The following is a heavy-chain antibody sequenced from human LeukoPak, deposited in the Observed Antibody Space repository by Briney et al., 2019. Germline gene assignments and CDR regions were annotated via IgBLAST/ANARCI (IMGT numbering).Heavy chain of an antibody. Sequence: GGSLRLSCEASGFTFSSYGMHWVRQAPGKGLEWVAVIWYDGSNKYLADSVKGRFTISRDNSKNTLYLQMNSLRAEDTAVYYCARDGVRSGYHEGPDYWGQGTLVTVSS. CDR1: GFTFSSYG. CDR3: ARDGVRSGYHEGPDY. CDR2: IWYDGSNK. D-gene: IGHD3-22*01. V-gene: IGHV3-33*01. J-gene: IGHJ4*02.